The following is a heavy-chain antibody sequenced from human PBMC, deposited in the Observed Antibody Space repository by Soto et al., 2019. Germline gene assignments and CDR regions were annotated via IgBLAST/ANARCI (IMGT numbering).Heavy chain of an antibody. V-gene: IGHV3-30*18. J-gene: IGHJ4*02. CDR3: AKDRVGGTFYTPLAF. CDR1: GFNFDNYG. D-gene: IGHD1-7*01. Sequence: VGALRLSCQDSGFNFDNYGMHWVRQAPGKGLEWVAVITYDGSFQYYADSVKGRFTISRDNSKNTLSLHLNTLKPEDTAVYHCAKDRVGGTFYTPLAFWGQGTLVTVSS. CDR2: ITYDGSFQ.